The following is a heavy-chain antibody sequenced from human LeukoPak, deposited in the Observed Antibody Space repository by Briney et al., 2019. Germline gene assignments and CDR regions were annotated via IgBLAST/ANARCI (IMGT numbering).Heavy chain of an antibody. Sequence: GGSLRLSCAASGCTFSSYGMHWGRKAPGKGQERVAFIRYDGSNKYYADSVKGRFTISRDNSKNSLYLQMNSLRAEDTAVYYCARSGEDYSYYNMDVWGKGTTVTISS. J-gene: IGHJ6*03. CDR1: GCTFSSYG. V-gene: IGHV3-30*02. D-gene: IGHD3-10*01. CDR2: IRYDGSNK. CDR3: ARSGEDYSYYNMDV.